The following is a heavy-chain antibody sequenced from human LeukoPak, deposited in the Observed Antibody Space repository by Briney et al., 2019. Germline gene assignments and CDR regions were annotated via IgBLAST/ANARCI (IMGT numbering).Heavy chain of an antibody. V-gene: IGHV4-34*01. CDR1: GGSFSNYY. Sequence: PSETLSLTCAVYGGSFSNYYWSWIRQPPGKGLEWIGEIKHSGSTNYNPSLKSRLTISVDTSQKQFSLKLSSVTAADTAVYYCAGAPVRVAAVGKYFDFWGQGTLVIVSS. D-gene: IGHD6-13*01. CDR3: AGAPVRVAAVGKYFDF. J-gene: IGHJ4*02. CDR2: IKHSGST.